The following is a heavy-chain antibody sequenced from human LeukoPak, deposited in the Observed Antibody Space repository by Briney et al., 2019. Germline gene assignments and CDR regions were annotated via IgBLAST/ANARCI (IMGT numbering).Heavy chain of an antibody. CDR2: IYYSGST. CDR3: ARQPITIFGVGEY. V-gene: IGHV4-39*01. CDR1: GGSISSSSYY. Sequence: PSETLSLTCTVSGGSISSSSYYWGWIRQPPGKGLEWIGSIYYSGSTYYNPSLKSRVTISVDTSKNQFSLKLGSVTAADTAVYYCARQPITIFGVGEYWGQGTLVTVSS. J-gene: IGHJ4*02. D-gene: IGHD3-3*01.